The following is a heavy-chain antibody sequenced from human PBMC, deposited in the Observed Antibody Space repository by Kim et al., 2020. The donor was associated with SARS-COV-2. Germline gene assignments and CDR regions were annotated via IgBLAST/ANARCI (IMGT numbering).Heavy chain of an antibody. D-gene: IGHD6-13*01. Sequence: DAVKGRFTISRDNSKNTLYLQMNSLRAEDTAVYYCAKASARARKAAAADYWGQGTLVTVSS. J-gene: IGHJ4*02. V-gene: IGHV3-23*01. CDR3: AKASARARKAAAADY.